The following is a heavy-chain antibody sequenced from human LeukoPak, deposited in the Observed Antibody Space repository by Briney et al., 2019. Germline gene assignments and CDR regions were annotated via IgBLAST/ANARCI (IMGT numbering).Heavy chain of an antibody. J-gene: IGHJ4*02. CDR3: ATTDGVCSSTSCPGIAARAFDY. V-gene: IGHV4-31*03. D-gene: IGHD2-2*01. CDR1: GGSISSGGYY. CDR2: INHSGST. Sequence: SQTLSLTCTVSGGSISSGGYYWSWIRQHPGKGLEWIGEINHSGSTNYNPSLKSRVTISVDTSKNQFSLKLSSVTAADTAVYYCATTDGVCSSTSCPGIAARAFDYWGQGTLVTVSS.